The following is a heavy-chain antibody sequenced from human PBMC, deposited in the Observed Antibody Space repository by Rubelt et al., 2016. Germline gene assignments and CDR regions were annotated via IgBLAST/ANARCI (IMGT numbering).Heavy chain of an antibody. Sequence: EVQLVQSGPEVKKPGESLKISCKGSGYSFTTYWIGWVRQMPGKGLEWMGIIYPGDSDTRYSPSSHGQVTISADKATDTAYLQWSSVKASDTAMYYCAGQGDDYGGSGPLDYWGQGTLVTVSS. CDR2: IYPGDSDT. J-gene: IGHJ4*02. D-gene: IGHD4-23*01. V-gene: IGHV5-51*01. CDR1: GYSFTTYW. CDR3: AGQGDDYGGSGPLDY.